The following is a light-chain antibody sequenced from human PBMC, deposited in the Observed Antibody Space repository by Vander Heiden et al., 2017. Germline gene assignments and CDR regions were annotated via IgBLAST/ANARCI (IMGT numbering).Light chain of an antibody. J-gene: IGLJ1*01. V-gene: IGLV2-11*01. CDR1: SSDVGGYNY. CDR3: CSFAGTYRFV. CDR2: DVS. Sequence: QSALTQPRPVSGSPGQSVTISCTGTSSDVGGYNYVSWYQQHPGKAPKLMIYDVSKWPSGVPDRFSGSRSGNTASLTISGLQAEDEADYYCCSFAGTYRFVFGTGTKVSVL.